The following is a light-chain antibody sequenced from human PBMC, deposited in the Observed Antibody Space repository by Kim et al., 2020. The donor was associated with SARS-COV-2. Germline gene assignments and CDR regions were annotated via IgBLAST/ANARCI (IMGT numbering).Light chain of an antibody. J-gene: IGKJ1*01. CDR2: GAS. V-gene: IGKV3-15*01. CDR1: QSVSSN. CDR3: QQYNKWPPWT. Sequence: EIVMTKSPATLSVSPGERATLSCRASQSVSSNLAWYQQKPGQAPRLLIYGASTRATGIPARFSGSGSGTEFTLTISSLQSEDFAVYYCQQYNKWPPWTFGQGTKVDIK.